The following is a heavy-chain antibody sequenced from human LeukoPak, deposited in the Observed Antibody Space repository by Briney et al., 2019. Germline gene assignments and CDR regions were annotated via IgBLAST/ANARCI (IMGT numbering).Heavy chain of an antibody. Sequence: SETLSLACAVDGGSFSGYYWSWIRHPPGKGLEWIGEINHSGSTNYHPCLKGGVTISVDSSKDQFSLKLSSVTAADTAVHYCARRVQRRANGIGGFDYWGRGTLVTVSS. J-gene: IGHJ4*02. D-gene: IGHD1-1*01. CDR2: INHSGST. CDR1: GGSFSGYY. CDR3: ARRVQRRANGIGGFDY. V-gene: IGHV4-34*01.